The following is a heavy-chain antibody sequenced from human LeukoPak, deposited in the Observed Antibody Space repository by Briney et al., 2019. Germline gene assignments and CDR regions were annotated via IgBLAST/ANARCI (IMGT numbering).Heavy chain of an antibody. J-gene: IGHJ4*02. Sequence: ASVKVSCKASGYTFTGYYMHWVRQAPGQGLEWMGWINPNSGGTNYAQKFQGRVTMTTDTSTSTAYMELRSLRSDDTAVYYCARDRGESYYDFWSGSPVFDYWGQGTLVTVSS. CDR3: ARDRGESYYDFWSGSPVFDY. CDR1: GYTFTGYY. D-gene: IGHD3-3*01. V-gene: IGHV1-2*02. CDR2: INPNSGGT.